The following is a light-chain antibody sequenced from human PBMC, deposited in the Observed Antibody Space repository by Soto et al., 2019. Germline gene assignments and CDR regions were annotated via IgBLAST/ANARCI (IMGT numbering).Light chain of an antibody. J-gene: IGKJ4*01. CDR1: HSLTGN. CDR2: GVS. CDR3: PHSTDRPIT. V-gene: IGKV3-15*01. Sequence: TLSPAALSVSPMERASLSVRARHSLTGNLAWYQQRPGQSPRLLIYGVSTRATGIPARFSGSRSGTEFTLTISSLQSEDSAGYYCPHSTDRPITSAGRTKV.